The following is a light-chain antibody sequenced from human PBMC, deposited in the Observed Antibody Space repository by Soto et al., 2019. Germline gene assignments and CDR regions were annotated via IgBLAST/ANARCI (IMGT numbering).Light chain of an antibody. V-gene: IGLV1-44*01. J-gene: IGLJ1*01. CDR3: ASWDDSLNGYV. CDR2: TNN. Sequence: QPVLTQPPSASGTPGQRVTISCSGGSSNIGSDTVNWYQHLPGTAPKLLIYTNNQRPSGVPDRFSGSKSGTSASLTISGLQSEDEAEYYCASWDDSLNGYVFGTGTQLTVL. CDR1: SSNIGSDT.